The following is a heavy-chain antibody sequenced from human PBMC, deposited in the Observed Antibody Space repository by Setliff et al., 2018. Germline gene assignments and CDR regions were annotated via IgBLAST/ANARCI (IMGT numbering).Heavy chain of an antibody. CDR1: GGSISSYY. J-gene: IGHJ4*02. CDR2: IYTSGST. V-gene: IGHV4-4*07. D-gene: IGHD6-13*01. CDR3: ARGGYRSSWIHPPDY. Sequence: SETLSLTCTVAGGSISSYYWSWIRQPAGKGLEWIGRIYTSGSTNYNPSLKSRVTMSVDTSKNQFSLKLSSVTAADTAVYYCARGGYRSSWIHPPDYWGQGTLVTVSS.